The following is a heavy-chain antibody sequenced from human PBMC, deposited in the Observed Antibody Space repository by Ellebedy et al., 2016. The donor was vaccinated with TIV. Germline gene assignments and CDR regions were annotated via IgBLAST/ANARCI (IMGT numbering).Heavy chain of an antibody. Sequence: GESLKISCTASGFTFSNYAMAWVRQAPGKGLEWVSAIGPRSEYKFYADSVQGRITISRDNSENTLFLQMHSLRGEETAVYYCAKELVSRDSLSLDYWGQGVLVTVSS. CDR2: IGPRSEYK. CDR1: GFTFSNYA. J-gene: IGHJ4*02. D-gene: IGHD3-9*01. CDR3: AKELVSRDSLSLDY. V-gene: IGHV3-23*01.